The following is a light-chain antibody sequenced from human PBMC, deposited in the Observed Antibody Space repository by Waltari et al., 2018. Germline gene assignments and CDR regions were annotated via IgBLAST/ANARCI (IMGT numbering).Light chain of an antibody. V-gene: IGKV3-20*01. J-gene: IGKJ1*01. Sequence: EIVLTQSPGPLSLSPGERATLSCRASQSVSRSYLAWYQQKPGQAPGLLIYGASSRATGIPDRFSGSGSGTDFTLTISRLEPEDFAVYYCQQYGSSPWMFGQGTKVEIK. CDR2: GAS. CDR1: QSVSRSY. CDR3: QQYGSSPWM.